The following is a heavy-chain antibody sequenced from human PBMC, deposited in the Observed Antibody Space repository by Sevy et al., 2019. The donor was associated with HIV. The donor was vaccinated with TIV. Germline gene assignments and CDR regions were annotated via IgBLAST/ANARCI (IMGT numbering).Heavy chain of an antibody. CDR2: IWFDGSNT. Sequence: GGSLRLSCAASAFTFSSFGMHWVRQAPGKGLEWVAVIWFDGSNTYYSDSVKGRFTISRDIAKNTLHLQMNSLRGEDTAVYYCARDLEFYDYGDYGPAFMPDFWGHGTLVTVSS. CDR1: AFTFSSFG. V-gene: IGHV3-33*01. CDR3: ARDLEFYDYGDYGPAFMPDF. D-gene: IGHD4-17*01. J-gene: IGHJ4*01.